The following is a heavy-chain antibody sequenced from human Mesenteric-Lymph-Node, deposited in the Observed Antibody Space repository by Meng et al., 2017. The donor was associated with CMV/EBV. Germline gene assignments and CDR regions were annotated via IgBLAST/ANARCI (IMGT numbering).Heavy chain of an antibody. V-gene: IGHV3-9*01. CDR1: GFIFDDYA. CDR2: ISRNTDNI. D-gene: IGHD3-10*01. J-gene: IGHJ6*02. Sequence: GGSLRLSCVASGFIFDDYAMHWVRQAPGKGLEWVSGISRNTDNIGQADSVKGRFTISRDNVKNTLYLQMNSLRPEDTALYYCARDRVLPSYYYGMDVWGQGTTVTVSS. CDR3: ARDRVLPSYYYGMDV.